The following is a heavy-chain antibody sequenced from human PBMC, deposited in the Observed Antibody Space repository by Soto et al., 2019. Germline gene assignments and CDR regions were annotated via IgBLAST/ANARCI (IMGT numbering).Heavy chain of an antibody. Sequence: PSESLSLTCAFAGGTISSGGYSLSLIRQPPGKGLEWIGSIYHSGSTYYNPSLKSRVTISVDTSKNQFSLKLSSVTAADTAVYYCARSDYXYVWGSSPSYGWFDPWGQGTLVTVSS. J-gene: IGHJ5*02. CDR1: GGTISSGGYS. CDR3: ARSDYXYVWGSSPSYGWFDP. CDR2: IYHSGST. D-gene: IGHD3-16*01. V-gene: IGHV4-30-2*03.